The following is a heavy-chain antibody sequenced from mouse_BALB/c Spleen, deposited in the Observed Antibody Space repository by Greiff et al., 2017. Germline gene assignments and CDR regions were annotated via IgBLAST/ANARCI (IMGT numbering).Heavy chain of an antibody. D-gene: IGHD1-1*01. J-gene: IGHJ2*01. CDR2: INPSTGYT. V-gene: IGHV1-7*01. Sequence: QVHVKQSGAELAKPGASVKMSCKASGYTFTSYWMHWVKQRPGQGLEWIGYINPSTGYTEYNQKFKDKATLTADKSSSTAYMQLSSLTSEDSAVYYCARGTTVDYWGQGTTLTVSS. CDR1: GYTFTSYW. CDR3: ARGTTVDY.